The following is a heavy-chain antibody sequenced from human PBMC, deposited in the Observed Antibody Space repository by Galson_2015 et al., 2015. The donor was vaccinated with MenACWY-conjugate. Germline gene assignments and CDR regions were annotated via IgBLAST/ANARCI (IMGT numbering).Heavy chain of an antibody. V-gene: IGHV3-48*01. Sequence: SLRLSCAASGFSFSSYSMNWVRQAPGKGLEWVSYIGSSSGTIHYLDSVKGRFTISRDNAKNSLYLQMDSLRADDTAVYFCVRGSSGWRGMDIWGQGTTVTVSS. J-gene: IGHJ6*02. D-gene: IGHD6-19*01. CDR2: IGSSSGTI. CDR1: GFSFSSYS. CDR3: VRGSSGWRGMDI.